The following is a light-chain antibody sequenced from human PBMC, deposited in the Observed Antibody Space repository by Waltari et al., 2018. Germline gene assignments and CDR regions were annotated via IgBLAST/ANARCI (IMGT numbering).Light chain of an antibody. CDR1: SGSIASKH. J-gene: IGLJ2*01. Sequence: FVLTQPHSVSESPGQTVTLSFTRSSGSIASKHVQWYHHRPGSPPTLVTYDYDRRPPGVPDRFSASVDSSSNSASLTISGLQTEDEGVYYCQSYDNNNRGLFGGGTKLTVL. CDR3: QSYDNNNRGL. V-gene: IGLV6-57*01. CDR2: DYD.